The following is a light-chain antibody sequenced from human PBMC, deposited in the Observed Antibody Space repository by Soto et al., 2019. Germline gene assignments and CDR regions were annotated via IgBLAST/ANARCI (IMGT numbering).Light chain of an antibody. CDR1: QSVSSN. V-gene: IGKV3-15*01. J-gene: IGKJ4*01. CDR3: QQYNNWPLT. Sequence: IVMTQSPATLSLSPGERATLSCRASQSVSSNLAWYQQKPGQAPRLLIYGASTRATGIPARFSGSGSGTEFTLTISSLKSEDFAVYYCQQYNNWPLTFGGGTKVDIK. CDR2: GAS.